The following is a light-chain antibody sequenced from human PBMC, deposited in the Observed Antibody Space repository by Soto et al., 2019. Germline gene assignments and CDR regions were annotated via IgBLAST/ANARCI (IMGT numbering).Light chain of an antibody. CDR3: QQCGTSPS. J-gene: IGKJ1*01. V-gene: IGKV3-20*01. Sequence: DIVLTQSPGTLSLFRGERATLSCRARQGVSSSYLAWYQQKPGQAPRLLIYDTSSRATGIPDRFSGSGSGIYFTLAISRLEHEDLAVYYCQQCGTSPSFGHGTKVELK. CDR1: QGVSSSY. CDR2: DTS.